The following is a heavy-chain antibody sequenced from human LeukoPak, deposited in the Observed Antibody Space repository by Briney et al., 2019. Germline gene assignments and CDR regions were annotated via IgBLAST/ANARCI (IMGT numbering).Heavy chain of an antibody. D-gene: IGHD2-2*01. J-gene: IGHJ4*02. CDR1: KFVFTTDW. CDR2: IKQDGSEK. CDR3: ARGSSRGYYCDS. V-gene: IGHV3-7*01. Sequence: PGGSLRLSCAASKFVFTTDWMSWVRQAPGKGLEWVANIKQDGSEKYYVDSVKGRFTISRDSAQNSLFLQMNSLRAEDTAVYYCARGSSRGYYCDSWGQGTLVTVSS.